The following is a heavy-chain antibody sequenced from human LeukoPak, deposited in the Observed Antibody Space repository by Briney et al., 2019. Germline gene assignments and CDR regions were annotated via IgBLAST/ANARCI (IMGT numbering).Heavy chain of an antibody. D-gene: IGHD5-18*01. Sequence: GGSLRLSCAASGFTFSSYAMSWVRQAPGKGLEWVSAISGSGGSTYYADSVKGRFTISRDNSKNTLYLQMNSLRAEDTAVYYCAKVSASGYSYGPFDYWGQGTLVTVSS. CDR1: GFTFSSYA. CDR2: ISGSGGST. V-gene: IGHV3-23*01. CDR3: AKVSASGYSYGPFDY. J-gene: IGHJ4*02.